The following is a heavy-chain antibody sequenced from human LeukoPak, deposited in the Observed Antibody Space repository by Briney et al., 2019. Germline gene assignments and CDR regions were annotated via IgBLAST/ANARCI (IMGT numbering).Heavy chain of an antibody. CDR2: ISYDGSNK. CDR3: VPREYYFDY. V-gene: IGHV3-30*03. Sequence: GRPLRLSCAASGFTFSSYGMHWVRQAPGKGLEWVAVISYDGSNKYYADSVKGRFTISRDNSKNTLYLQMNSLRAEDTAVYYCVPREYYFDYWGQGTLVTVSS. J-gene: IGHJ4*02. CDR1: GFTFSSYG.